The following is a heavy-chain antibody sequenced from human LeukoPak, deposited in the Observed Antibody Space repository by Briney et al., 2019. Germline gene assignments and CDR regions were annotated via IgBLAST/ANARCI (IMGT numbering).Heavy chain of an antibody. J-gene: IGHJ4*02. D-gene: IGHD2/OR15-2a*01. V-gene: IGHV3-23*01. CDR3: ARQSSTFSRGRYYFDS. Sequence: GGSLRLSCAASGFTFGTYSMNWVRQAPGMGLEWVSAIGAGGATTYYADSVKGRFTISRDNSKYTLWLQLDSLRVDDTAVYYCARQSSTFSRGRYYFDSWGQGTLVTVSS. CDR2: IGAGGATT. CDR1: GFTFGTYS.